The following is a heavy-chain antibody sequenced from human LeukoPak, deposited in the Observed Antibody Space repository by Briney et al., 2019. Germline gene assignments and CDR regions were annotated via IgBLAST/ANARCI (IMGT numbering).Heavy chain of an antibody. V-gene: IGHV3-48*01. J-gene: IGHJ4*02. Sequence: PGGSLRLSCAASGFTFSLYSMNWVRQAPGKGLEWISYISAGSSTIYYADSVKGRFTISRDNSKNTLYLQMNSLRAEDTAVYYCARDPRSTGYYFDYWGQGTLVTVSS. CDR3: ARDPRSTGYYFDY. D-gene: IGHD2-2*01. CDR1: GFTFSLYS. CDR2: ISAGSSTI.